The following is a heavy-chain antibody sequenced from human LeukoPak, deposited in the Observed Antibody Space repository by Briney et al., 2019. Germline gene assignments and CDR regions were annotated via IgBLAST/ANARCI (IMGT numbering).Heavy chain of an antibody. Sequence: GGSLRLSCAASGFTFSSYGVHWVRQAPGKGLEWAAVISYDGSNKYYADSVKGRFTISRDNSKNTLYLQMNSLRAEDTAVYYCAKVPGGNSPFDYWGQGTLVTVSS. V-gene: IGHV3-30*18. CDR2: ISYDGSNK. J-gene: IGHJ4*02. CDR3: AKVPGGNSPFDY. CDR1: GFTFSSYG. D-gene: IGHD4-23*01.